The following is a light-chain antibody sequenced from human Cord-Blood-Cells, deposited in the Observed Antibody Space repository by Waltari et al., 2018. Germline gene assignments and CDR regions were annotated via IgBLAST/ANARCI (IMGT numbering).Light chain of an antibody. CDR2: AAS. CDR1: QGISSY. CDR3: QQLNSYVT. V-gene: IGKV1-9*01. J-gene: IGKJ5*01. Sequence: DIQLTQSPSFLSASVGDRDTITCRASQGISSYLAWYQQKPGKAPKPLIYAASTLQSGVPSRFSGSGSGTEFTLTISSLQPEDFATYYCQQLNSYVTFGQGTRLEIK.